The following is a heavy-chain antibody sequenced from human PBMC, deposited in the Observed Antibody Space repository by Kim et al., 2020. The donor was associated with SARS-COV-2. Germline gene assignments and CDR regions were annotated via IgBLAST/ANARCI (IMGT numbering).Heavy chain of an antibody. CDR1: AFTFTDYA. CDR3: ARARITTMVRGGYLYGMDV. J-gene: IGHJ6*02. V-gene: IGHV3-30*04. CDR2: ISFDGVYT. D-gene: IGHD3-10*01. Sequence: GGSLRLSCSASAFTFTDYALHWVRQAPGKGLEWVALISFDGVYTYYTESVKGRFTISRDNSNNTLYLQMNSLRPEDTAVYYCARARITTMVRGGYLYGMDVWGQGTTVTVSS.